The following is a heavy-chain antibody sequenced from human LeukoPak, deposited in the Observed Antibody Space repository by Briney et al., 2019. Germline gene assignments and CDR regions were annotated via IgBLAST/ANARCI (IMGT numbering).Heavy chain of an antibody. CDR2: IYYSGST. Sequence: PSETLSLTCTVSGGSISGYYWSWIRQPPGKGLEWIGYIYYSGSTNYNPSLKSRVTISVDTSKNQFSLKLSSVTAADTAVYYCARHSGSYLYHRMDVWGQGTTVTVSS. CDR3: ARHSGSYLYHRMDV. D-gene: IGHD1-26*01. V-gene: IGHV4-59*08. J-gene: IGHJ6*02. CDR1: GGSISGYY.